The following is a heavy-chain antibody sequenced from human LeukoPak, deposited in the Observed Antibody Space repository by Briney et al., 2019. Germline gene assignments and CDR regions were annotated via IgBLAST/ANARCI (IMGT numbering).Heavy chain of an antibody. D-gene: IGHD1-26*01. V-gene: IGHV1-18*01. Sequence: ASVKLSCKASGYTFTSYGISWVRQAPGQGLKWMGCISAYNGNTNYAQKPQGRVTMPTDTSTSTAYMELRSLRSDDTAVYYCARESKVLIVGAIKRAFDIWGQGTMVTVSS. CDR1: GYTFTSYG. CDR2: ISAYNGNT. J-gene: IGHJ3*02. CDR3: ARESKVLIVGAIKRAFDI.